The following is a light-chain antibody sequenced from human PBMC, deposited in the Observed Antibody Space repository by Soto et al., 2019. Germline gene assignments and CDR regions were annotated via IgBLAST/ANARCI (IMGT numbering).Light chain of an antibody. CDR3: QQWFT. J-gene: IGKJ3*01. V-gene: IGKV3-20*01. Sequence: EIVLTQSPGTLSLSPGERATLSCRASRSVSSSYLAWYQQKPGQAPRLLIYGASSRATDIPDRFSGSGSGTDFTLTISRLEPEDFAVYYCQQWFTFGPGTKVDIK. CDR1: RSVSSSY. CDR2: GAS.